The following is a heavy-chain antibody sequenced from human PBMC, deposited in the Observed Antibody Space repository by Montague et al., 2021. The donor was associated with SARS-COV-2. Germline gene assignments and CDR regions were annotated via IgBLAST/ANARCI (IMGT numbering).Heavy chain of an antibody. D-gene: IGHD3-9*01. V-gene: IGHV4-34*01. CDR2: INRSGTT. J-gene: IGHJ4*03. Sequence: SETLSLTCAGDLQCGVVEHRRRMEEDPGELQSPTDEINRSGTTKYNPSLKSRVTMSMDASKRQFSSRLNSVSAADTAVYFCARGRPVQGSIRHFDSVSSGVFDLWAPGSLVIVS. CDR3: ARGRPVQGSIRHFDSVSSGVFDL. CDR1: LQCGVVEH.